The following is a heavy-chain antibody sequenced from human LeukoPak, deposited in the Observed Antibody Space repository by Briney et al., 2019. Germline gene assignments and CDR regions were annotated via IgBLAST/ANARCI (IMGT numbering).Heavy chain of an antibody. Sequence: GGSLRLSCAASGFTFSSYSMNWVRQAPGKGLEWVSSISSSSSYIYYADSVKGRFTISRDNAKNSLYLQMNSPRAEDTAVYYCAKDSAKKYDDYWGQGTLVTVSS. D-gene: IGHD2/OR15-2a*01. V-gene: IGHV3-21*04. CDR3: AKDSAKKYDDY. CDR2: ISSSSSYI. J-gene: IGHJ4*02. CDR1: GFTFSSYS.